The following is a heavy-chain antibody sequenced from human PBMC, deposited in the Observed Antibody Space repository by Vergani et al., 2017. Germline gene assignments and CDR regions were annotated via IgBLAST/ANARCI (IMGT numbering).Heavy chain of an antibody. J-gene: IGHJ3*02. CDR3: AKAWSGYHDAFDI. V-gene: IGHV3-9*01. D-gene: IGHD3-3*01. CDR1: GFTFDDYA. Sequence: EVQLVESGGGLVQPGRSLRLSCAASGFTFDDYAMHWVRQAPGKGLEWVSGISWNSGSLGYADSVKGRFTISRDNAKNSLYLQMNSLRAEDTALYYCAKAWSGYHDAFDIWGQGTMVTVSS. CDR2: ISWNSGSL.